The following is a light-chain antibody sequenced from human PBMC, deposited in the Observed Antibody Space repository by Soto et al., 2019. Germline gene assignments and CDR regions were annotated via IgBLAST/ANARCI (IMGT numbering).Light chain of an antibody. V-gene: IGKV1-5*03. Sequence: DLQMTQSPSTLSASVGDRVTITCRASQSIRTWLAWFQQKPGKAPNLLIYKASSLESGVPSRFSGSGSGTEFTLTISTLQPDDFATYYCQQYNSSPLTFGGGTKVEIK. CDR1: QSIRTW. CDR2: KAS. CDR3: QQYNSSPLT. J-gene: IGKJ4*01.